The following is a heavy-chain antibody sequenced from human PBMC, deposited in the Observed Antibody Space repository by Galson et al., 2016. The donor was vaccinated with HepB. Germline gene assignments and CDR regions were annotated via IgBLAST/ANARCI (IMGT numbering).Heavy chain of an antibody. CDR3: TRRRASDGKGDTVDN. J-gene: IGHJ4*02. V-gene: IGHV3-73*01. CDR2: IRSKVNTYAT. CDR1: GFTFSDSA. Sequence: FLRLSCAASGFTFSDSAMHWVRQAPGKGLEWVGRIRSKVNTYATAYPPSLQDRFTISRDDSKKTTYLKMNSLKTEDTAVYYCTRRRASDGKGDTVDNWGQGTLVTVSS. D-gene: IGHD1-26*01.